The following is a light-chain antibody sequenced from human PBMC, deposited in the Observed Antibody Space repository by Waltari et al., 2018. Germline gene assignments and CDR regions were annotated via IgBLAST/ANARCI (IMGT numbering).Light chain of an antibody. J-gene: IGLJ2*01. Sequence: QSALTQPPSASGSPGQSVTISCTGTSSDVGGYNYVSWYQQHPGKAPKLMIYEVSKRPSGVPDRFSGSKSGTTASLTVSGLQAEDEADYYCSSYAGSTNFVFGRGTKLTVL. V-gene: IGLV2-8*01. CDR1: SSDVGGYNY. CDR3: SSYAGSTNFV. CDR2: EVS.